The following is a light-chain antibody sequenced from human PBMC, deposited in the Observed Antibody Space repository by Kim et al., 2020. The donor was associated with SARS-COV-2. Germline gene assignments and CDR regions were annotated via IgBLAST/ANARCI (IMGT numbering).Light chain of an antibody. CDR1: QSLLHSNGYNY. J-gene: IGKJ2*01. V-gene: IGKV2-28*01. CDR2: LGS. Sequence: ERASISCRSSQSLLHSNGYNYLDWYLQKPGQSPQLLIYLGSNRASGVPDRFSGSGSGTDFTLKISRVEAEDVGVYYCMQALQTPYTFGQGTKLEI. CDR3: MQALQTPYT.